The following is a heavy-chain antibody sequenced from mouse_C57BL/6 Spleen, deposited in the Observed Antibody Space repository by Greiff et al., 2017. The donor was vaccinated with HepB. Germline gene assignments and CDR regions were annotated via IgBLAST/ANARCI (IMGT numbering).Heavy chain of an antibody. CDR2: IYPGSGNT. Sequence: VQGVESGAELVRPGASVKLSCKASGYTFTDYYINWVKQRPGQGLEWIARIYPGSGNTYYNEKFKGKATLTAEKSSSTAYMQLSSLTSEDSAVYFCARSRYDYDGYAMDYWGQGTSVTVSS. CDR1: GYTFTDYY. V-gene: IGHV1-76*01. D-gene: IGHD2-4*01. J-gene: IGHJ4*01. CDR3: ARSRYDYDGYAMDY.